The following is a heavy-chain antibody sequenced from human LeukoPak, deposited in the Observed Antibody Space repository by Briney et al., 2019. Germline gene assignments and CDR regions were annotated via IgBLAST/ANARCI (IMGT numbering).Heavy chain of an antibody. CDR2: IYYSGST. V-gene: IGHV4-39*01. J-gene: IGHJ3*02. Sequence: SSETLSLTCTVSGGSISSSSYYWGWIRQPPGKGLEWIGSIYYSGSTYYNPSLKSRVTISVDTSKNQFSLKLSSVTAADTAVYYCARLSLITVTTEGNAFDIWGQGTMVTVSS. CDR3: ARLSLITVTTEGNAFDI. D-gene: IGHD4-17*01. CDR1: GGSISSSSYY.